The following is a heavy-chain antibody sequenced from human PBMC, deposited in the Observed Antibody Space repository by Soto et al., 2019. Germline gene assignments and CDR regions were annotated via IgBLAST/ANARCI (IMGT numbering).Heavy chain of an antibody. J-gene: IGHJ4*02. CDR1: GLKFVEAG. D-gene: IGHD4-4*01. V-gene: IGHV3-15*07. CDR2: IKSKGGGETK. Sequence: EVQLVESGGGWISQGVSLRFSVAVSGLKFVEAGWNGFAQAPGKGREWVGRIKSKGGGETKDYAAPVKGRFAISRDDSRDTLYLQMNSLKIEDTAVYYCAWDNSGRFRTDHWGQGTLVTVS. CDR3: AWDNSGRFRTDH.